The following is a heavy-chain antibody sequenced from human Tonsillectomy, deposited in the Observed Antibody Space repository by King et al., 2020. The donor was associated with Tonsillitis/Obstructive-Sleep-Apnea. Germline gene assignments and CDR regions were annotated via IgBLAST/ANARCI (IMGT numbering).Heavy chain of an antibody. Sequence: LQLQESGPGLVKPSETLSLTCTVSGGSISSSSYYWGWIRQPPGKGLEWIGSIYYSGSTYYNPSLKSRVTISVDTSKNQFSLKLSSVTAADTAVYYCARHERVPTGTTHPIDYWGQGTLVTVSS. D-gene: IGHD1-1*01. CDR3: ARHERVPTGTTHPIDY. CDR1: GGSISSSSYY. V-gene: IGHV4-39*01. J-gene: IGHJ4*02. CDR2: IYYSGST.